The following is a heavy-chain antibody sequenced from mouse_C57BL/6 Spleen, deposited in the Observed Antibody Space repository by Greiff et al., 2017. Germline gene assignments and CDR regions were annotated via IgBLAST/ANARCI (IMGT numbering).Heavy chain of an antibody. D-gene: IGHD1-1*01. CDR3: ARERITTVVAPFDY. V-gene: IGHV1-39*01. CDR1: GYSFTDYN. CDR2: INPNYGTT. Sequence: EVKLVESGPELVKPGASVKISCKASGYSFTDYNMNWVKQSNGKSLEWIGVINPNYGTTSYNQKFKGKATLTVDQSSSTAYMQLNSLTSEDSAVYYCARERITTVVAPFDYWGQGTTLTVSS. J-gene: IGHJ2*01.